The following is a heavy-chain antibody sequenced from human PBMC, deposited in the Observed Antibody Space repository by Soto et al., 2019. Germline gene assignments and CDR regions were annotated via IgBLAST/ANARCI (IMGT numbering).Heavy chain of an antibody. Sequence: ASVKVSCKASGYTFTSYYMHWVRQAPGQGLEWMGIINPSGGSTSYAQKFQGRVTMTRDTSTSTVYMELSSLRSEDTAVYYCARGGYCSSTSCYTRAPTSGYWGQGTLVTSPQ. CDR3: ARGGYCSSTSCYTRAPTSGY. J-gene: IGHJ4*02. V-gene: IGHV1-46*01. CDR2: INPSGGST. D-gene: IGHD2-2*02. CDR1: GYTFTSYY.